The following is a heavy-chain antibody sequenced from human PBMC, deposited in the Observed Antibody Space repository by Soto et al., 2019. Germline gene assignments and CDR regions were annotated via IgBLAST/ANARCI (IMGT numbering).Heavy chain of an antibody. D-gene: IGHD1-7*01. Sequence: EVQLVESGGGLVKPGGSLRLLCAASGFTFSTYTMNWVRQAPGKGLEWVSFITSSSSYIYYADSVEGRFTISRDNAENSLYLQMSSLRAEDTAVYYCARRALGTLDYWGQGTLVTVSS. CDR2: ITSSSSYI. J-gene: IGHJ4*02. CDR1: GFTFSTYT. V-gene: IGHV3-21*01. CDR3: ARRALGTLDY.